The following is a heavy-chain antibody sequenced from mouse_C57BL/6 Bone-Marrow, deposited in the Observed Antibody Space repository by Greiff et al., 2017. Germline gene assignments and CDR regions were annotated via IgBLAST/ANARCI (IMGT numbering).Heavy chain of an antibody. J-gene: IGHJ4*01. D-gene: IGHD4-1*01. CDR2: ISRGGSYT. CDR3: ANPFNWVYAMYY. CDR1: GFTFSSYG. Sequence: EVMLVESGGDLVKPGGSLKLSCAASGFTFSSYGMSWVRQTPDKRLEWVANISRGGSYTYYPDSVKGRFTISRATSKNTLYLHMSSRKSEDTAMSYCANPFNWVYAMYYWGQGTSVTVTS. V-gene: IGHV5-6*02.